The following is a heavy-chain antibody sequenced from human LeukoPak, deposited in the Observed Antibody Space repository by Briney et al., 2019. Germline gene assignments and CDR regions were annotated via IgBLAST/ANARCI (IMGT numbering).Heavy chain of an antibody. V-gene: IGHV5-51*01. CDR3: VRHGGGCSGGSCHYYMDV. CDR2: IYPGDSDT. CDR1: GYSFTSYW. D-gene: IGHD2-15*01. Sequence: GESLKISCKGSGYSFTSYWIGWVRQMPGKGLGWMGIIYPGDSDTRYSPSFQGQVTISADKSISTAYLQWSSLKASDTAMYYCVRHGGGCSGGSCHYYMDVWGKGTTVTVSS. J-gene: IGHJ6*03.